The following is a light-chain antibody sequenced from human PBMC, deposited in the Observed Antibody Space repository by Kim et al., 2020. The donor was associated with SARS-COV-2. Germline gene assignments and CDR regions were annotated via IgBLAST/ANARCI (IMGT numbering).Light chain of an antibody. J-gene: IGLJ2*01. Sequence: SYELTQPPSVSVSPGQTASITCGGDKLGDKNVHWYQQKPGQSPVLVIYQDSNRPSGIPERFSGSNSGNTATLTISGTQAVDEADYYCQAWDSSTEQIGGG. CDR1: KLGDKN. CDR3: QAWDSSTEQ. V-gene: IGLV3-1*01. CDR2: QDS.